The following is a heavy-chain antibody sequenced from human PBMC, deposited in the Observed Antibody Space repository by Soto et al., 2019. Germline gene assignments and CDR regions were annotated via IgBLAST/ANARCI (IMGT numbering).Heavy chain of an antibody. V-gene: IGHV1-18*01. CDR1: GYTFTNHA. J-gene: IGHJ1*01. D-gene: IGHD6-19*01. CDR3: ARDQDGSGWYRYFQR. CDR2: VSAYNGNT. Sequence: QVQLVQSGAEVKKPGASVKVSCKAPGYTFTNHAISWVRQAPGQGLEWMGWVSAYNGNTNYAQKVQDRVTMTTDTSTSTAYMELRSLRSDDTAVYYCARDQDGSGWYRYFQRWGQGTLVTVSS.